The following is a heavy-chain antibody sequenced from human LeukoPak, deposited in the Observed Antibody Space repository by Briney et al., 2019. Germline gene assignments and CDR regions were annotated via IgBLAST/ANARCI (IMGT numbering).Heavy chain of an antibody. CDR1: GFAVSNNY. D-gene: IGHD3-22*01. V-gene: IGHV3-53*04. CDR2: IYGGGST. CDR3: ARAYDSSGYWPEYFHL. Sequence: GGSLRLSCAASGFAVSNNYMSWVRQAPGKGLEWVSIIYGGGSTYYADSVNGRCTISTHNSQNTLFPQMNSLRTEDTAVYYCARAYDSSGYWPEYFHLWGQGTLVTVSS. J-gene: IGHJ1*01.